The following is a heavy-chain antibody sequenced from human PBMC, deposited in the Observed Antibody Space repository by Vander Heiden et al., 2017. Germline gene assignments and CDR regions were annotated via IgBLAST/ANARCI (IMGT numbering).Heavy chain of an antibody. Sequence: VQLVQSGTAVTKPGESLKISCQGPGYSFTSYWVGWVRQMPGKGLEWMGIIYPGDSDTRYSPSFQGQVTIAADKSISTAYMQWSSLKASDTAMYYCARCAQGLTLPFDPWGQGTLVTVSS. V-gene: IGHV5-51*01. D-gene: IGHD3-16*01. CDR2: IYPGDSDT. CDR3: ARCAQGLTLPFDP. CDR1: GYSFTSYW. J-gene: IGHJ5*02.